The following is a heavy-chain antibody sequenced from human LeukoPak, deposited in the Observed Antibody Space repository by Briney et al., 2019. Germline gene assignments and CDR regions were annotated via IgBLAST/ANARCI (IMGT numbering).Heavy chain of an antibody. CDR2: IYSGGTT. CDR1: GFPVSGYY. V-gene: IGHV3-53*01. D-gene: IGHD3-22*01. J-gene: IGHJ4*02. Sequence: PGGSLRLSCAASGFPVSGYYMSWVRQAPGKGLDWVSVIYSGGTTYDADSVKGRFTISRDESKNMSYLQMNSLRAEDTAIYYCARMLISSGYYVDYWGQGTLVTVSS. CDR3: ARMLISSGYYVDY.